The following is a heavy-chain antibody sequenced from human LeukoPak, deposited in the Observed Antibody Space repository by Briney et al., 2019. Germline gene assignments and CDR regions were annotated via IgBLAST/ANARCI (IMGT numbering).Heavy chain of an antibody. Sequence: ASVKVSCKASGYTFTDYYLHWVRQAPGHGLVWMGWINPKTGVTKYARNFQGRVTMTRDTSISTAYMEVSRLRSDDTAVFYCARDLAMYSPDLDYWGQGTLVTVSS. D-gene: IGHD1-26*01. CDR3: ARDLAMYSPDLDY. V-gene: IGHV1-2*02. J-gene: IGHJ4*02. CDR1: GYTFTDYY. CDR2: INPKTGVT.